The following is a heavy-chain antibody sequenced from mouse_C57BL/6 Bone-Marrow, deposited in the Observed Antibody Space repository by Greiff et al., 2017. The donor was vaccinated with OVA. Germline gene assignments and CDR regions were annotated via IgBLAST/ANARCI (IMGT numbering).Heavy chain of an antibody. CDR1: GFSINSDCY. CDR2: TFYSGIT. CDR3: ASRSYYGSSYEYFDV. D-gene: IGHD1-1*01. Sequence: EVKVVESGPSLVRPSQTLSLTCTVTGFSINSDCYWIWIRQFPGNKLEYIGYTFYSGITYYNPSLESRTYITRDTSKNQFSLKLSSVTTEDTATYYCASRSYYGSSYEYFDVWGTGTTVTVSS. J-gene: IGHJ1*03. V-gene: IGHV3-3*01.